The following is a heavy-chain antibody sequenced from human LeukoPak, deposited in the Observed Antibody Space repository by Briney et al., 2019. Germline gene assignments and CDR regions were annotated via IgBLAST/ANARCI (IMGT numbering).Heavy chain of an antibody. D-gene: IGHD3-22*01. J-gene: IGHJ3*01. CDR3: ARDHDTLLVVDRGFEV. CDR2: INWNGATT. CDR1: GFTFDDYG. V-gene: IGHV3-20*04. Sequence: GSLRLSCAASGFTFDDYGMSWVRQAPGKGLEWVSGINWNGATTTYADSVKGRFTISRDNAKNSLYLQMNSLRAEDTAFYYCARDHDTLLVVDRGFEVWGQGTTVTVSS.